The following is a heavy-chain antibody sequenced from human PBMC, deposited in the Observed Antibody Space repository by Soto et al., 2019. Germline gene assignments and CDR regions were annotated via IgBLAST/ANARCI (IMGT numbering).Heavy chain of an antibody. CDR2: ISGSGDST. CDR1: GFTFSSYG. Sequence: GGSLRLSCAASGFTFSSYGINWVRQAPGKGLEWVSGISGSGDSTYYADSVKGRFTISKDNSKNMLYLQMNSLRDEDTAVYYCAKKPNGFDSWGQGTLVTVSS. CDR3: AKKPNGFDS. V-gene: IGHV3-23*01. J-gene: IGHJ5*01.